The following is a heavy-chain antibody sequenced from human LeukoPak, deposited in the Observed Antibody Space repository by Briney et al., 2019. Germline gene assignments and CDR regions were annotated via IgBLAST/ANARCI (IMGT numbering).Heavy chain of an antibody. Sequence: PGGSLRLPCAASGFTFSSYWMSWVRQAPGKGLEWVANIKQDGSEKYYVDSVKGRFTISRDNAKNSLYLQMNSLRAEDTAVYYCARLYSSSWYYFDYWGQGTLVTVSS. CDR2: IKQDGSEK. CDR1: GFTFSSYW. CDR3: ARLYSSSWYYFDY. D-gene: IGHD6-13*01. J-gene: IGHJ4*02. V-gene: IGHV3-7*01.